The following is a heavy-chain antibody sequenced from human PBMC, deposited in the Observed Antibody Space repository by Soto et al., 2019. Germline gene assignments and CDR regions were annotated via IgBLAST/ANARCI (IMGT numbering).Heavy chain of an antibody. D-gene: IGHD5-12*01. J-gene: IGHJ5*02. CDR1: GYTFTSYA. Sequence: ASVKVSCKASGYTFTSYAIHWVRQAPGQSLEWMGWINTGNGNTKYSQKFQGRVTITRDTSASTAYMEVSSLRSEDTAVYYCASGSVRTDILDWFDPWGPGTLVTLSS. V-gene: IGHV1-3*04. CDR2: INTGNGNT. CDR3: ASGSVRTDILDWFDP.